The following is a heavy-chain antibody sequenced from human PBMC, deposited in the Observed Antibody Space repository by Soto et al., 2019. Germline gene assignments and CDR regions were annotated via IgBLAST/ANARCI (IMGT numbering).Heavy chain of an antibody. CDR2: INHSGST. D-gene: IGHD3-10*01. Sequence: TSETLSLTCAVSGGSFSGYYWSWIRQPPGKGLEWIGEINHSGSTNYNPSLKSRVAISVDTSKSQFSLNLTSVTAADTAVYYCARLPRNYYSSGGGPWGLRTLASVST. CDR3: ARLPRNYYSSGGGP. CDR1: GGSFSGYY. V-gene: IGHV4-34*01. J-gene: IGHJ5*02.